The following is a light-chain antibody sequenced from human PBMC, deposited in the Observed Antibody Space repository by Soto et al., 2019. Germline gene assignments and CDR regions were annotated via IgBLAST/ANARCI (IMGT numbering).Light chain of an antibody. CDR3: QHSTSYSEA. CDR1: QTISSW. CDR2: KAS. Sequence: IQMTQSPSTLSGSVGDRVTITFRPSQTISSWLAWYQQKPGKAPKLLIYKASTLKSGVPSRFSGSGSGTEFTLTISSLKPDDFANYYCQHSTSYSEAFGQGTKVDIK. J-gene: IGKJ1*01. V-gene: IGKV1-5*03.